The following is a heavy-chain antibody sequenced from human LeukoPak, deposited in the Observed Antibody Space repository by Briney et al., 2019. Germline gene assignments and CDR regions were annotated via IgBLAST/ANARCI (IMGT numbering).Heavy chain of an antibody. J-gene: IGHJ5*02. CDR1: GCSISSYY. V-gene: IGHV4-4*08. Sequence: SETLSLTCTVSGCSISSYYWRWIRQPPGKGLEWIGYIYTSGSTNYNPSLKSRVTISVDTDTNQISLKLRSVTAADAAVYYCARVQIVWFDPWGQGTLVTVSS. CDR3: ARVQIVWFDP. CDR2: IYTSGST. D-gene: IGHD2/OR15-2a*01.